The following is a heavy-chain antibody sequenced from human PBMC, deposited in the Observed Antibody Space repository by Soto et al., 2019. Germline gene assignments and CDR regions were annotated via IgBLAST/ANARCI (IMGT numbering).Heavy chain of an antibody. D-gene: IGHD1-26*01. CDR1: GGSISSYY. CDR2: IYYSGST. J-gene: IGHJ5*02. Sequence: SETLSLTCTVSGGSISSYYWSWIRQPPGKGLEWIGYIYYSGSTNYNPSLKSRVTISVDTSKNQFSLKLSSVTAADTAVYYCARTRSGSYNWFDPWGQGTLVTVST. V-gene: IGHV4-59*01. CDR3: ARTRSGSYNWFDP.